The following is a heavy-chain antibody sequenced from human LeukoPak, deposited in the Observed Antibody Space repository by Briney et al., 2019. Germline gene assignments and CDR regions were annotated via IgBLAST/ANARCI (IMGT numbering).Heavy chain of an antibody. CDR3: TXXNGRSYWYFDL. CDR1: GGSISSYY. CDR2: IYNSGST. V-gene: IGHV4-59*01. J-gene: IGHJ2*01. Sequence: SETLSLTCTVSGGSISSYYWSWIRQPPGKGLEWIGYIYNSGSTNYNPSLKSRVTISVDTSKNQFSLKLSSVTAADTAVYYCTXXNGRSYWYFDLWGRGTLVT.